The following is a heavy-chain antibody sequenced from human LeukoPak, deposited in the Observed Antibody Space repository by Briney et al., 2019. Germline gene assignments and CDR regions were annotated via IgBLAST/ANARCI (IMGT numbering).Heavy chain of an antibody. CDR3: ARGTDTKPFWSGYWVDV. CDR1: GFTFSSYS. CDR2: ISYDESNK. D-gene: IGHD3-3*01. V-gene: IGHV3-30*03. Sequence: GGSLRLSCAASGFTFSSYSMNWVRQAPGKGLDWVAVISYDESNKYYADSVKGRFTISRDNSKNTLYLQMNSLRGEDTAMYYCARGTDTKPFWSGYWVDVWGQGTTVTVSS. J-gene: IGHJ6*02.